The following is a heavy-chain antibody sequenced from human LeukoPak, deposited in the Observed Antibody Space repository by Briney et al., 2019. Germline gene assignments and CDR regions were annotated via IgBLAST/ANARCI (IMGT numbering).Heavy chain of an antibody. CDR3: AQHMSRASHPFDY. CDR2: IGGSGDTT. V-gene: IGHV3-23*01. CDR1: GLIFSNYV. Sequence: GGSLRLSCVASGLIFSNYVMSWVRQAPGKGLEWVSSIGGSGDTTYYADSVKGRFTISRDNSKYTLYLQMNSLRVEDTAVYYCAQHMSRASHPFDYWGQGTLVTVSS. J-gene: IGHJ4*02. D-gene: IGHD5/OR15-5a*01.